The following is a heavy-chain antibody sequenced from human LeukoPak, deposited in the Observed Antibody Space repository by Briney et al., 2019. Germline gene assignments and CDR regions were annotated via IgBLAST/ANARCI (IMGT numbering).Heavy chain of an antibody. CDR2: ISSSGSTI. D-gene: IGHD3-22*01. V-gene: IGHV3-48*03. CDR3: ARDLDSSGYFGAFDI. Sequence: GGSLRLSCAASGFTFSSYEMNWVRQAPGKGLEWVSYISSSGSTIYYADSVKGRFTISRDNAKNSLYLQMNSLRAEDTAVYYCARDLDSSGYFGAFDIWGQGTMVTVSS. CDR1: GFTFSSYE. J-gene: IGHJ3*02.